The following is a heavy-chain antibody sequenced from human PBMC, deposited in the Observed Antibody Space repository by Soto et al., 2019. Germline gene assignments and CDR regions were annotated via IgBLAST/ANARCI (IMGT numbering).Heavy chain of an antibody. CDR3: ARTPPLHYYDSSGYPYYFDY. Sequence: SGPTLVNPTQTLTLTCTFSGFSLSTSGMCVSWIRQPPGKALEWLALIDWDDDKYYSTSLKTRLTISKDTSKHQVVLTMTNMDPVDTATYYCARTPPLHYYDSSGYPYYFDYWGQGTLVTVSS. D-gene: IGHD3-22*01. V-gene: IGHV2-70*01. J-gene: IGHJ4*02. CDR1: GFSLSTSGMC. CDR2: IDWDDDK.